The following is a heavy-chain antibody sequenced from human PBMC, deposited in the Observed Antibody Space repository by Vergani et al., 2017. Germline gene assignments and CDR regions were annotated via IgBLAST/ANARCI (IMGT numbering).Heavy chain of an antibody. CDR3: AKDNVPGYYDSSGYCDY. D-gene: IGHD3-22*01. Sequence: EVQLLESGGGLVQPGGSLRLSCAASGFTFSNFAISWVRQAPGKGLEWVSGISGSGGFTYYADSVKGRFTISRDNSKNTMFLQMNNLRAEDTAVYYCAKDNVPGYYDSSGYCDYWGQGTLVTVSS. CDR2: ISGSGGFT. V-gene: IGHV3-23*01. CDR1: GFTFSNFA. J-gene: IGHJ4*02.